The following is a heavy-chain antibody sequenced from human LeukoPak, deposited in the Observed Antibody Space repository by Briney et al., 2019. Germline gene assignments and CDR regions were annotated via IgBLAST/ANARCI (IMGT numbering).Heavy chain of an antibody. Sequence: QPGGSLSLSCEASGFTFSTFPLTWVRQPPGKGLEAFSSIRGSGGDTYYKDSVKGRFTISRDNSKNTLYLQMNSLRAEDTAVYYCAKVLGHDSSGYYYYGMDVWGQGTTVTVSS. J-gene: IGHJ6*02. V-gene: IGHV3-23*01. CDR1: GFTFSTFP. D-gene: IGHD3-22*01. CDR3: AKVLGHDSSGYYYYGMDV. CDR2: IRGSGGDT.